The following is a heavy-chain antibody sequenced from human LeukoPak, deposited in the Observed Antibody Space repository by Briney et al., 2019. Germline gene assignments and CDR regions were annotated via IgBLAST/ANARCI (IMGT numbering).Heavy chain of an antibody. V-gene: IGHV3-20*04. J-gene: IGHJ4*02. CDR2: INWNGGST. CDR1: GFTFDDYG. CDR3: ARDRGSWELRTPKPVY. Sequence: GGSLRLSCAASGFTFDDYGMSWVRQAPGKGLEWVSGINWNGGSTGYADSVKGRFTISRDNAKNSLYLQMNSLRAEDTALYYCARDRGSWELRTPKPVYWGQGTLVTVSS. D-gene: IGHD1-26*01.